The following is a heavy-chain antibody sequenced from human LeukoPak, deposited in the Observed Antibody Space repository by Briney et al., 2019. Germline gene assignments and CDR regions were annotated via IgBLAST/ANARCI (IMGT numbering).Heavy chain of an antibody. J-gene: IGHJ1*01. Sequence: GGSLRLSCAASGFTFSTYGMRWVRQAPGKGLEWVAVISYDGSNKYYADSVKGRFTISRDNSKNTLYLQMNSLRAEDTAVYYCAKAIYSGSYYGLYFQHWGQGTLVTVSS. D-gene: IGHD1-26*01. V-gene: IGHV3-30*18. CDR2: ISYDGSNK. CDR1: GFTFSTYG. CDR3: AKAIYSGSYYGLYFQH.